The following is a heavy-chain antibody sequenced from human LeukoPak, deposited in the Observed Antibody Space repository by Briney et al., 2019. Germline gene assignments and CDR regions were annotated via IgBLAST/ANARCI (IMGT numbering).Heavy chain of an antibody. CDR2: IYCSGST. J-gene: IGHJ4*02. CDR1: GGSISSGGYY. CDR3: ARVGSRAARPVDY. Sequence: SQTLSLTCTVSGGSISSGGYYWSWIRQHPGKGLEWIGYIYCSGSTYYNPSLKSRVTISVDTSKNQFSLKLSSVTAADTAVYYCARVGSRAARPVDYWGQGTLVTVSS. D-gene: IGHD6-6*01. V-gene: IGHV4-31*03.